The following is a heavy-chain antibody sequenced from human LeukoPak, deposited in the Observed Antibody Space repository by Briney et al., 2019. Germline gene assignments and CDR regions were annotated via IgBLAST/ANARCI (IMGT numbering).Heavy chain of an antibody. CDR3: ARDDYGDYARGGFDY. J-gene: IGHJ4*02. V-gene: IGHV3-7*01. CDR2: IKQDGSEK. Sequence: GGSLRLSCAASGFTFSSYSMNWVRQAPGKGLEWVANIKQDGSEKYYVDSVKGRFTISRDNAKNSLYLQMNSLRAEDTAVYYCARDDYGDYARGGFDYWGQGTLVTVSS. CDR1: GFTFSSYS. D-gene: IGHD4-17*01.